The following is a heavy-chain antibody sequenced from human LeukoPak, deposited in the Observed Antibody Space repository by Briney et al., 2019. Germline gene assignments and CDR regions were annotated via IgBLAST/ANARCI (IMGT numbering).Heavy chain of an antibody. Sequence: GGSLRLSCAASGFSFSSYGMHWVRQAPGKGLEWVAVISYDRSNKFYADPVKGRFTISRDNSKNTLYLQMNSLRAEDTAVYYCAKLGYSSGWYDFQIDAFDFWGQGTMVTVSS. CDR2: ISYDRSNK. CDR1: GFSFSSYG. V-gene: IGHV3-30*18. D-gene: IGHD6-19*01. J-gene: IGHJ3*01. CDR3: AKLGYSSGWYDFQIDAFDF.